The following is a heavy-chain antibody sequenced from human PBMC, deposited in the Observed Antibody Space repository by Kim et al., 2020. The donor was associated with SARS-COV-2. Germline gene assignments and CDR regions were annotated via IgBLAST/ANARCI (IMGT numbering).Heavy chain of an antibody. Sequence: GGSLRLSCAASGLSFDGSAMNWVRQAPGKGLEWVAVISYDGRNKDYADSVKGRFAISRDNSKNTLYLQMNSLRVEDTAVYYCARGNYYESVSLSDYYNGMDVWGQGTTVTVSS. D-gene: IGHD3-10*01. CDR1: GLSFDGSA. V-gene: IGHV3-30*09. CDR3: ARGNYYESVSLSDYYNGMDV. J-gene: IGHJ6*02. CDR2: ISYDGRNK.